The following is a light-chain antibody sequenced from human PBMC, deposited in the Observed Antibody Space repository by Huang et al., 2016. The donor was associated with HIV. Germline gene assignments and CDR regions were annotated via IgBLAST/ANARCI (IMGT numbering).Light chain of an antibody. CDR1: QNLLHSSGHNR. J-gene: IGKJ2*01. CDR2: LTS. Sequence: EIVMTQSPLSLPVSPGQPASISCTSSQNLLHSSGHNRLDWYLQKPGQSPQLLILLTSNRASGVPDKFNGSGSGSNFTLSINKVQPDYVGIYYCMQGLQTPPTFGQGTKLEI. CDR3: MQGLQTPPT. V-gene: IGKV2-28*01.